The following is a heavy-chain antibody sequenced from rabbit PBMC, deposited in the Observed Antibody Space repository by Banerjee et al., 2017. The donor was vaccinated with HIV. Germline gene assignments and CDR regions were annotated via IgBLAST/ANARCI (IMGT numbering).Heavy chain of an antibody. CDR1: GFSFSSSYY. CDR2: IYAGSSGRT. V-gene: IGHV1S45*01. D-gene: IGHD6-1*01. CDR3: AREDYDGYAGGDSL. J-gene: IGHJ6*01. Sequence: QEQLEESGGDLVKPEGSLTLTCKASGFSFSSSYYMCWVRQAPGKGLELIACIYAGSSGRTYYASWAKGRFTISKTSSTTVTLQMTSLTAADTATYFCAREDYDGYAGGDSLWGPGTLVTVS.